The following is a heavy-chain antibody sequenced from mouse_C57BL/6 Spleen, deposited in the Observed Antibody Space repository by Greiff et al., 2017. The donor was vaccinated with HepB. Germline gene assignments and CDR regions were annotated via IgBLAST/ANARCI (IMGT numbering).Heavy chain of an antibody. J-gene: IGHJ1*03. Sequence: EVKLMESGGGLVKPGGSLNLSCAASGFTFSDYGMHWVRQAPEQGLEWVAYISSGSSTIYYADTVKGRCTISRDNAKNTLCLQMTSLRSEDTAMYYCARGLTTVDYWYFDVWGTGTTVTVSS. V-gene: IGHV5-17*01. CDR3: ARGLTTVDYWYFDV. D-gene: IGHD1-1*01. CDR2: ISSGSSTI. CDR1: GFTFSDYG.